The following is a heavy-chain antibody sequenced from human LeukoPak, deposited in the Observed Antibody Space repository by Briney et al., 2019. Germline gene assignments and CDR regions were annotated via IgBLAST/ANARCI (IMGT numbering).Heavy chain of an antibody. CDR3: AKGEGGSYEWDY. D-gene: IGHD1-26*01. V-gene: IGHV3-43D*03. J-gene: IGHJ4*02. Sequence: GGSLRLSCAASGFTFDDYAMHWVRQAPGKGLEWVSLISWDGGSTYYADSVKGRFTISRDNSKNSLYLQMNSLRAEDTALYYCAKGEGGSYEWDYWGQGTLVTVSS. CDR2: ISWDGGST. CDR1: GFTFDDYA.